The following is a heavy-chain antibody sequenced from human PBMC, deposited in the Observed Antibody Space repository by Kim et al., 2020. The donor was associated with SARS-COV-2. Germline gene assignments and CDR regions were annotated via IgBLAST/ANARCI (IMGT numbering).Heavy chain of an antibody. CDR1: GFTFNAYW. Sequence: GGSLRLSCVASGFTFNAYWMSWVRQAPGKGLQWVASIHMDGSETLFVDSVEGRFTISRDNAKNSVSLQMYSLTAEDTAVYYCARPLSPFTSRQFFFDYWGQGLPVIVSS. D-gene: IGHD2-2*01. J-gene: IGHJ4*02. CDR2: IHMDGSET. V-gene: IGHV3-7*01. CDR3: ARPLSPFTSRQFFFDY.